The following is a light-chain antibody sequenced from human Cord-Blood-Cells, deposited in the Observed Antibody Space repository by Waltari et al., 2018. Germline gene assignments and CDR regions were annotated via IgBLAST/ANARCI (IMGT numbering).Light chain of an antibody. CDR3: CSYAGSFYV. J-gene: IGLJ1*01. CDR2: DVS. Sequence: QSALTQPRSVSGSPGQSVTISCTGTSSDVGGYNYVSWYQQHTGKAPNLMIYDVSKRPSGVPDRFSGSKSGNTASLTISGLQAEDEADYYCCSYAGSFYVFGTGTKVTVL. V-gene: IGLV2-11*01. CDR1: SSDVGGYNY.